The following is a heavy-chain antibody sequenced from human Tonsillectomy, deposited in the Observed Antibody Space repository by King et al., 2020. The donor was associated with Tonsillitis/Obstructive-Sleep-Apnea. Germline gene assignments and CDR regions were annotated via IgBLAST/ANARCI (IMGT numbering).Heavy chain of an antibody. V-gene: IGHV3-23*01. D-gene: IGHD6-19*01. J-gene: IGHJ4*02. Sequence: VQLQESGGGLVQPGGSLRLSCAASGFTFSSYAMSWVRQAPGKGLEWVSTISGGGRNTYYAASVKGRFTISRDTSKNTLYLQMNSLRAEDTAVYYCAKERSTSGWYHPQSLDYWGQGTLVTVSS. CDR1: GFTFSSYA. CDR3: AKERSTSGWYHPQSLDY. CDR2: ISGGGRNT.